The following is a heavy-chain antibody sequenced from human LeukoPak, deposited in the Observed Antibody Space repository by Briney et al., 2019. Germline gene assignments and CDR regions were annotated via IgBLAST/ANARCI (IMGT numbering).Heavy chain of an antibody. Sequence: ASVKVSCKASGYTFTSYYMHWERQAPGQGLEWMGWINPNSGNTGYAQKFKGRVSMTRDTSINTAYMELNSLTSEDTAVYYCARVTRYYYGMDVWGQGATVTVSS. CDR3: ARVTRYYYGMDV. CDR1: GYTFTSYY. CDR2: INPNSGNT. D-gene: IGHD1-14*01. V-gene: IGHV1-8*02. J-gene: IGHJ6*02.